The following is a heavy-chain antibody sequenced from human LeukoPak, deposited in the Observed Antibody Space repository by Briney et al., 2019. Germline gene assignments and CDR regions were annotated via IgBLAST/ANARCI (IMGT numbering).Heavy chain of an antibody. CDR3: VRLPGRSRVDP. V-gene: IGHV3-21*01. CDR2: ISSSSSYI. D-gene: IGHD3-10*01. Sequence: GGSLRLSCAASGFNFRSYSMNWVRQAPGKGLGWVSSISSSSSYIYYGDSVKGRFTISRDNAKNSLYLQMHSLRAEDTALYYCVRLPGRSRVDPWGQGTLVTVSS. CDR1: GFNFRSYS. J-gene: IGHJ5*02.